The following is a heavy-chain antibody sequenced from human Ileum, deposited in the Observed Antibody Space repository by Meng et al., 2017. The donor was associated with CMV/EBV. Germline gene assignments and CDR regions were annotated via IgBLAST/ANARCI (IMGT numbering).Heavy chain of an antibody. D-gene: IGHD2-15*01. V-gene: IGHV6-1*01. CDR3: ARAICSGGSCYVDY. Sequence: VSSNSAAWNWIRQSPSRGLEWLGRTYYRSKWYNDYALSVESRITINPDTSKNQFSLQLNSVSPEDTAVYYCARAICSGGSCYVDYWGRGTLVTVSS. CDR1: VSSNSAA. CDR2: TYYRSKWYN. J-gene: IGHJ4*02.